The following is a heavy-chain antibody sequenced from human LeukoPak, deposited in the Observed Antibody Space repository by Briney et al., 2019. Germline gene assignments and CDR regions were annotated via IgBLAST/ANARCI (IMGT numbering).Heavy chain of an antibody. D-gene: IGHD3-9*01. CDR3: ARAPYYDILTGYPSVGLDV. Sequence: PSETLSLTCAVYGGSFSGYYWSWIRQPPGKGLEWIGEINHSGSTNYNPSLKSRVTISVDTSKNQFSLKLSSVTAADTAVYYCARAPYYDILTGYPSVGLDVWGQGTTVTVS. CDR2: INHSGST. J-gene: IGHJ6*02. CDR1: GGSFSGYY. V-gene: IGHV4-34*01.